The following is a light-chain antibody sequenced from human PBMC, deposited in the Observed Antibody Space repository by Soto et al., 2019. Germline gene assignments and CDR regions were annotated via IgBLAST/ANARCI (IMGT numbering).Light chain of an antibody. J-gene: IGKJ5*01. CDR2: GAS. CDR1: QSVSNNY. Sequence: EIVLTQSPGTLSLSPWERATLSCRASQSVSNNYLAWYQQHPGQAPRLLIYGASNRATGIPARFSGSGSGTDFTLTISSLEPEDFAIYYCQQRNTWPPVTFGQGTRLEIK. V-gene: IGKV3-11*01. CDR3: QQRNTWPPVT.